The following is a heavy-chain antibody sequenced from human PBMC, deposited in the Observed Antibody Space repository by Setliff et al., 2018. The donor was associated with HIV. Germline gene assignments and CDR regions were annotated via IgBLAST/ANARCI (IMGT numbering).Heavy chain of an antibody. Sequence: GGSLRLSCAASGFTFNNYWMHWVRQAPGKGLVWVSRIMTDGGVTNYADSVKGRFTISRDNAKNTLYLQMNSLRAEDTAVYYCARDVIYGSGSCDYWGRGTLVIVSS. CDR3: ARDVIYGSGSCDY. J-gene: IGHJ4*02. CDR2: IMTDGGVT. V-gene: IGHV3-74*01. CDR1: GFTFNNYW. D-gene: IGHD3-10*01.